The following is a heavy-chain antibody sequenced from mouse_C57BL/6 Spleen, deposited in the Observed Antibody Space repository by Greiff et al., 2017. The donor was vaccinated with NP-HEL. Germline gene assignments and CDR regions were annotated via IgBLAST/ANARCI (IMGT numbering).Heavy chain of an antibody. CDR1: GYTFTSYG. J-gene: IGHJ4*01. CDR2: IYPRSGNT. D-gene: IGHD2-3*01. CDR3: ARPRDDDGYYFYAMDY. Sequence: QVQLKESGAELARPGASVKLSCKASGYTFTSYGISWVKQRTGQGLEWIGEIYPRSGNTYYNEKFKGKATLTADKSSSTAYMELRSLTSEDSAVYFCARPRDDDGYYFYAMDYWGQGTSVTVSS. V-gene: IGHV1-81*01.